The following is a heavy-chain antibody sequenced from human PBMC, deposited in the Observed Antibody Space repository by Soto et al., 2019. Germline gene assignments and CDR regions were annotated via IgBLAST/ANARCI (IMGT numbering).Heavy chain of an antibody. CDR1: GFTFSSYG. D-gene: IGHD6-13*01. CDR2: ISYDGSNK. J-gene: IGHJ6*02. CDR3: AVPLAAAGRGVFSPYGMDV. V-gene: IGHV3-30*03. Sequence: QVQLVESGGGVVQPGRSLRLSCAASGFTFSSYGMHWVRQAPGKGLEWVAVISYDGSNKYYADSVKGRFTISRDNSKNTLYLQMNSLRAEDTAVYYCAVPLAAAGRGVFSPYGMDVWGQGTTVTVSS.